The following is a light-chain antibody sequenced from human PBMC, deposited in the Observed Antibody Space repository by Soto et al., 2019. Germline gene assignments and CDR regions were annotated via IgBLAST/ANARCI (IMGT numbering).Light chain of an antibody. CDR1: QSVSSN. Sequence: EIVVAQSPATLSVSPGERATLSCMASQSVSSNLAWYQQKPGQAPRLLIYGASTRATGIPARFSGSGSGTEFTLTISSLQSEDFATYYCQQYYSYPSITFGQGTRLEI. V-gene: IGKV3-15*01. CDR3: QQYYSYPSIT. CDR2: GAS. J-gene: IGKJ5*01.